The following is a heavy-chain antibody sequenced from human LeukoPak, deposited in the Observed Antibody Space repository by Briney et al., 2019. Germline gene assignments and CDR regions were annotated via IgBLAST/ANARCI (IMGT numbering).Heavy chain of an antibody. CDR1: GYTFTSYA. CDR2: INAGNGNT. V-gene: IGHV1-3*01. D-gene: IGHD5-12*01. J-gene: IGHJ4*02. CDR3: ARGGGYVPFDY. Sequence: ASVNVSCKASGYTFTSYAMHWVRQAPGQRLEWMGWINAGNGNTKYSQKFQGRVTITRDTSASTAYMELSSLRSEDTAVYYCARGGGYVPFDYWGQGTLVTVSS.